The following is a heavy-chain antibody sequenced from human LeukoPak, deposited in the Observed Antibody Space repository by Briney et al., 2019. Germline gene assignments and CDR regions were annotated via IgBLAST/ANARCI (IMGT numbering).Heavy chain of an antibody. CDR3: ARDGYCSSTSCYSGHLDY. D-gene: IGHD2-2*02. J-gene: IGHJ4*02. CDR1: GYTFTSYA. V-gene: IGHV1-3*01. Sequence: ASVKVSCKASGYTFTSYAIHWVRQAPGQRLEWMGWINAGNGNTKYSQKLQGRVTMTTDTSTSTAYMEPRSLRSDDTAVYYCARDGYCSSTSCYSGHLDYWGQGTLVTVSS. CDR2: INAGNGNT.